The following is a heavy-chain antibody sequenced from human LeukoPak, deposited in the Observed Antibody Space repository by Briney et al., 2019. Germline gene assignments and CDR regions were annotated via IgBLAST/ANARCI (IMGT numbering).Heavy chain of an antibody. CDR3: AREGYYGSGSPPSLYFDY. J-gene: IGHJ4*02. CDR1: GFTFRNYV. V-gene: IGHV3-30-3*01. CDR2: TSSDLNVK. Sequence: GGSLGLSCAASGFTFRNYVIHWVRQAPGKGLEWVAVTSSDLNVKLYADSVKGRFTISRDNSRSTLYLQVNSLRPEDTAIYYCAREGYYGSGSPPSLYFDYWGQGTLVTVSS. D-gene: IGHD3-10*01.